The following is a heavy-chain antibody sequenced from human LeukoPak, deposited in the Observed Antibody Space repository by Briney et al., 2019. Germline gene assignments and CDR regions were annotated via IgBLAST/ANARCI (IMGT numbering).Heavy chain of an antibody. CDR2: INHSGST. J-gene: IGHJ5*02. D-gene: IGHD3-22*01. CDR1: GGSFSGYY. Sequence: PSETLSLTCAVYGGSFSGYYWSWIRQPPGKGLEWIGEINHSGSTNYNPSLKSRVTISVDTSKNQFSLKLSPVTAADTAVYYCARWKKTYYYDSSGYSWGQGTLVTVSS. V-gene: IGHV4-34*01. CDR3: ARWKKTYYYDSSGYS.